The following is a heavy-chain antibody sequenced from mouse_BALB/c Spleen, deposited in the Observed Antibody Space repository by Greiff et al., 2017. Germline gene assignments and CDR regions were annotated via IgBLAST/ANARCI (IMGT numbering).Heavy chain of an antibody. D-gene: IGHD1-3*01. CDR2: ISSGGST. CDR1: GFTFSSYA. J-gene: IGHJ4*01. V-gene: IGHV5-6-5*01. CDR3: ANGGSSAMDY. Sequence: EVQRVESGGGLVKPGGSLKLSCAASGFTFSSYAMSWVRQTPEKRLEWVASISSGGSTYYPDSVKGRFTISRDNARNILYLQMSSLRSEDTAKYYCANGGSSAMDYWGQGTTVTVSS.